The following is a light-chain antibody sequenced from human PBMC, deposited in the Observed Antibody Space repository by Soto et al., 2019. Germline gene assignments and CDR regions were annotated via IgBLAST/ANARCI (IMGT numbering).Light chain of an antibody. J-gene: IGKJ5*01. CDR1: QSLGSSY. Sequence: VVKSQSLVTLYLYPGERDTLSCRASQSLGSSYFAWYQHKPGQGPRLLIYGAFTRATGIPDRFSGSGSGTDFTLTISRLEPEDFAVYYCQQHETLISFGQGRLL. CDR2: GAF. V-gene: IGKV3-20*01. CDR3: QQHETLIS.